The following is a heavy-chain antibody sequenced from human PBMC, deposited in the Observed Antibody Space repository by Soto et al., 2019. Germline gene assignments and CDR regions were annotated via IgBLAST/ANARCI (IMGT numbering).Heavy chain of an antibody. CDR2: VYYTGGT. V-gene: IGHV4-39*02. CDR3: AREGSPIRAHNPPEYFQQ. J-gene: IGHJ1*01. D-gene: IGHD1-26*01. CDR1: DGSISSRSNY. Sequence: QLQLQESGPGLVKPSETLSLTCTVSDGSISSRSNYWGWIRQPPGKDLEWIGSVYYTGGTYYNPSLKSRVAISIDMSKNQFSLELSFVTAADTAVYYCAREGSPIRAHNPPEYFQQWRQGTLVTVSS.